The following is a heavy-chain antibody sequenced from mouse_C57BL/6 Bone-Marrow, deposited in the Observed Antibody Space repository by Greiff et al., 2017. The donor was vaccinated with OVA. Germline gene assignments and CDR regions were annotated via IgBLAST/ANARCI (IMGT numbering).Heavy chain of an antibody. J-gene: IGHJ3*01. CDR3: ARYGYYGYDGFAY. Sequence: QVQLQQPGAELVMPGASVKLSCKASGYTFTSYWMHWVKQRPGQGLEWIGEIDPSDSYTNYNQKFKGKSTLTVDKSSSTAYMQLSSLTSEDSAVYYCARYGYYGYDGFAYGGQGTLVTVSA. CDR2: IDPSDSYT. V-gene: IGHV1-69*01. CDR1: GYTFTSYW. D-gene: IGHD2-2*01.